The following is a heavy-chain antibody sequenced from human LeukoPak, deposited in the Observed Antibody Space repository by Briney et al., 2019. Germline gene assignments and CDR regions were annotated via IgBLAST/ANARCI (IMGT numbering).Heavy chain of an antibody. CDR2: ISYDGSNK. D-gene: IGHD3-22*01. CDR1: GFTFSSYA. Sequence: GGSLRLSCAASGFTFSSYAMHWVRQAPGKGLEWVAVISYDGSNKYYADSVKGRFTISRDNSKNTLYPQMNSLRAEDTAVYYCARVFGYYDSSGYRYYYYYMDVWGKGTTVTVSS. J-gene: IGHJ6*03. CDR3: ARVFGYYDSSGYRYYYYYMDV. V-gene: IGHV3-30*04.